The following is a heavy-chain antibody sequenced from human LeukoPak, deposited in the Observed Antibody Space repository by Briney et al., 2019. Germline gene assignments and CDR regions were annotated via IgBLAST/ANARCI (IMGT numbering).Heavy chain of an antibody. J-gene: IGHJ6*03. CDR2: IYTSGST. V-gene: IGHV4-4*07. CDR3: ARVGADYDILTGYYTPYYYYMDV. CDR1: GGSISSYY. Sequence: SETLSLTCTVSGGSISSYYWSWIRQPAGQGLEWIGRIYTSGSTNYNPSLKSRVTMSVDTSKNQFSLKLCSVTAADTAVYYCARVGADYDILTGYYTPYYYYMDVWGKGTTVTISS. D-gene: IGHD3-9*01.